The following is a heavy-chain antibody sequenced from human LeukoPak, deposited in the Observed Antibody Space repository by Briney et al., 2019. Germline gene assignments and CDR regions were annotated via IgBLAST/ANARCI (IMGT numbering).Heavy chain of an antibody. D-gene: IGHD2-2*01. V-gene: IGHV1-18*01. Sequence: WASVKVSCKASGYTFTSYGISWVRQAPGQGLEWMGWISAYNGNTNHAQKLQGRVTMTTDTSTGTAYMELRSLRSDDTAVYYCARDSSVVVPAATFDYWGQGTLVTVSS. J-gene: IGHJ4*02. CDR1: GYTFTSYG. CDR2: ISAYNGNT. CDR3: ARDSSVVVPAATFDY.